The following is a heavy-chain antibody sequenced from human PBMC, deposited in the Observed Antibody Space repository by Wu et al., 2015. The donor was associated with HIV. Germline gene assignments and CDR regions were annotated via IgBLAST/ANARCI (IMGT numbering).Heavy chain of an antibody. Sequence: VQLVQSGAEVKNPGSSVTVSCKTSGDSFSSYAIGWVRQAPGQRLEWIGGIIPLTRETNYAQTFKGRVTITADESTSTAYMELSSLRSEDTAVYYCASPHSSGSYYMDVWGKGTTVTVSS. CDR3: ASPHSSGSYYMDV. V-gene: IGHV1-69*12. CDR1: GDSFSSYA. CDR2: IIPLTRET. D-gene: IGHD6-19*01. J-gene: IGHJ6*03.